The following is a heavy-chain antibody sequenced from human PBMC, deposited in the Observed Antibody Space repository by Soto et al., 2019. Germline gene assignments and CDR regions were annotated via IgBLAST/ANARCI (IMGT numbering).Heavy chain of an antibody. D-gene: IGHD3-10*01. V-gene: IGHV6-1*01. CDR1: GDSVSSNSAA. J-gene: IGHJ6*01. CDR2: TYYRSKWYN. Sequence: SPTLSLTCAISGDSVSSNSAAWNWIRQSPSRGLEWLGRTYYRSKWYNDYAVSVKSRITINPDTSKNQFSLQLNSVTPEDTAVYYCARERRLLWFGEFAYYYYGMDVWGQGTTVTVSS. CDR3: ARERRLLWFGEFAYYYYGMDV.